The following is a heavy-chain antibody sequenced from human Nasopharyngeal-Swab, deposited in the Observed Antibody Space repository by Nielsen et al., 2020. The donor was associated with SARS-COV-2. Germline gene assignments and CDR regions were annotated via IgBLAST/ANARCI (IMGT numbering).Heavy chain of an antibody. J-gene: IGHJ4*02. CDR3: ASFLGRRDGYNYDY. D-gene: IGHD5-24*01. CDR2: ISSSSSYI. V-gene: IGHV3-21*01. CDR1: GFTFSSYS. Sequence: GESLKISCAASGFTFSSYSMNWVRQAPGKGLEWVSSISSSSSYIYYADSVKGRFTISRDNAKNSLYLQMNSLRAEDTAVYYCASFLGRRDGYNYDYWGQGTLVTVSS.